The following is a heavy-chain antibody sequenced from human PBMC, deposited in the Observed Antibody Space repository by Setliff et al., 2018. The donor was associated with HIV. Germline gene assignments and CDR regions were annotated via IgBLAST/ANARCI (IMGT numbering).Heavy chain of an antibody. J-gene: IGHJ4*02. CDR2: IRSSGDT. Sequence: SETLSLTCTVSGASISSHNYYWGWIRQSPGKGLEWIASIRSSGDTYYNPSLQSRVIISVDTSNNQISLKLTSVTAADTAVYYCTIPASSLAPNWGRGTQVTSPQ. CDR1: GASISSHNYY. CDR3: TIPASSLAPN. V-gene: IGHV4-39*01.